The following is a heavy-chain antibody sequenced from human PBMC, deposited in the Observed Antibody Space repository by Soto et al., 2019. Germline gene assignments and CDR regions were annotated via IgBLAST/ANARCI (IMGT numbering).Heavy chain of an antibody. CDR1: GFTFSSYS. J-gene: IGHJ4*02. V-gene: IGHV3-21*01. CDR2: ISSSSSYI. D-gene: IGHD1-1*01. Sequence: PXGSLKLSCAAAGFTFSSYSMNWVRQAPGKGLEWVSSISSSSSYIYYADSVKGRFTISRDNAKNSLYLQMNSLRAEDTAVYYCARDSGYNSPPLDSWGQGTLVTVSS. CDR3: ARDSGYNSPPLDS.